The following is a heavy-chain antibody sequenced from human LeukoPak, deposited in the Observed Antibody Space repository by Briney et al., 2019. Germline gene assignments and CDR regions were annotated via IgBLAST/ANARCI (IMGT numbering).Heavy chain of an antibody. CDR2: ISSNGGST. V-gene: IGHV3-64*01. CDR3: ARVGSGGYYYYYMDV. D-gene: IGHD2-15*01. J-gene: IGHJ6*03. Sequence: GGSLRLSCAASGFTFSSYAMHWVRQAPGKGLECVSAISSNGGSTYYANSVKGRFTISRDNSKNTLYLQMGSLRAEDMAVYYCARVGSGGYYYYYMDVWGKGTTVTVSS. CDR1: GFTFSSYA.